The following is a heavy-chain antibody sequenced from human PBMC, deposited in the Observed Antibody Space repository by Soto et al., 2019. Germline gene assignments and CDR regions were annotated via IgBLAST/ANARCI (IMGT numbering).Heavy chain of an antibody. CDR2: IYSGGST. CDR1: GFTVSSNY. D-gene: IGHD2-2*01. Sequence: GGSLRLSCAASGFTVSSNYMSWVRQAPGKGLEWVSVIYSGGSTYYADSVKGRFTISRHNSKNTLYLQMNSLRAEDTAVYYCARVVPAAMIYYYYYMDVWGKGTTVTVSS. V-gene: IGHV3-53*04. CDR3: ARVVPAAMIYYYYYMDV. J-gene: IGHJ6*03.